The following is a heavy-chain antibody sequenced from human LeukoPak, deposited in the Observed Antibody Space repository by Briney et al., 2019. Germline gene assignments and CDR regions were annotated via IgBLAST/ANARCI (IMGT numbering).Heavy chain of an antibody. D-gene: IGHD3-22*01. Sequence: ASVKVSCKASGYTFTNYGISWVRQAPGQGLEWMGWISTYNVDTNYAQKLQGRVTMTTDTSTSTASMELRSLRSDDTAVYYCARERGYDSSGYYHDAFDVWGQGTMVTVSS. J-gene: IGHJ3*01. CDR2: ISTYNVDT. CDR3: ARERGYDSSGYYHDAFDV. V-gene: IGHV1-18*01. CDR1: GYTFTNYG.